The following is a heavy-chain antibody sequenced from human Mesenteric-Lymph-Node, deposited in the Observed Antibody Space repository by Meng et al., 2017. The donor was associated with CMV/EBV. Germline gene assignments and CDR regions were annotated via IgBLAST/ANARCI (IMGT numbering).Heavy chain of an antibody. Sequence: GESLKISCAASGFTFSSYAMSWVRQAPGKGLEWVSAISGSGGSTYYADSVKGRFTISRDNSKNTLYLQMNSLRAEDTAVYYCAKSGTRYCSITSCSNWFDPWGQGTLVTVSS. J-gene: IGHJ5*02. CDR2: ISGSGGST. D-gene: IGHD2-2*01. CDR3: AKSGTRYCSITSCSNWFDP. V-gene: IGHV3-23*01. CDR1: GFTFSSYA.